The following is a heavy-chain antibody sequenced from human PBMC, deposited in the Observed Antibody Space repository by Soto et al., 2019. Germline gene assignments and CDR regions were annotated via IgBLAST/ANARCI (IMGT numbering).Heavy chain of an antibody. D-gene: IGHD3-10*01. CDR1: GYTFTTFY. Sequence: QVQLLQSGPEVKKPGASVKVSCKTSGYTFTTFYVHWVRQAPGQGLEWMGRIHPGGGQTIYSQKFQDRVAVSRDTSTNTVYMELSYLRSDDTAVYYCARDGHKFDFDYWGEGTLVTVSS. J-gene: IGHJ4*02. CDR3: ARDGHKFDFDY. V-gene: IGHV1-46*01. CDR2: IHPGGGQT.